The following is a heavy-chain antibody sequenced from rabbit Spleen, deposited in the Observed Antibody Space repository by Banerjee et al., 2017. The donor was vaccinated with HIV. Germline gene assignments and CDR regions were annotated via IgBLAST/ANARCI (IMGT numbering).Heavy chain of an antibody. CDR1: GFSFSNKA. V-gene: IGHV1S7*01. Sequence: QSLEESGGDLVKPEGSLKLSCTASGFSFSNKAVMCWVRQAPGKGLEWIGIIYAARGTTDYASWVNGRFTISSDNAQSTVDLKMTSLTAADTATYFCARDSGSSFSSYGMDLWGQGTLVTVS. J-gene: IGHJ6*01. CDR2: IYAARGTT. D-gene: IGHD8-1*01. CDR3: ARDSGSSFSSYGMDL.